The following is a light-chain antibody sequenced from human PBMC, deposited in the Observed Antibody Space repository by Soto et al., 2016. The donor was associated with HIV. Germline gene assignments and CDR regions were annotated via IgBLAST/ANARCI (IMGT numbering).Light chain of an antibody. V-gene: IGLV3-21*03. CDR1: NIGTLS. J-gene: IGLJ2*01. CDR2: DDS. CDR3: QVWDSDSDHVI. Sequence: SYELTQPPSVSVAPGKTATISCVANNIGTLSVHWYQQKPGQAPVLVVYDDSDRPSGIPERFSGSNSGNTATLTISRVEAGDEADYYCQVWDSDSDHVIFGGGTKADRP.